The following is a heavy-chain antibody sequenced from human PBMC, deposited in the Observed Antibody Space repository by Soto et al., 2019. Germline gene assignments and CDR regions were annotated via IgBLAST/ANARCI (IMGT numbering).Heavy chain of an antibody. J-gene: IGHJ4*02. V-gene: IGHV3-30-3*01. CDR3: ARAGGYDYGVDY. CDR2: IPYDGSNK. D-gene: IGHD5-12*01. CDR1: GFTFSSYA. Sequence: QVQLVESGGGVVQPGRSLRLSCAASGFTFSSYAMHWVRQAPGKGLEWVAVIPYDGSNKYYADSVKGRFTISRDNSKNTLYLQMNSLRAEDTAVYYCARAGGYDYGVDYWGQGTLVTVSS.